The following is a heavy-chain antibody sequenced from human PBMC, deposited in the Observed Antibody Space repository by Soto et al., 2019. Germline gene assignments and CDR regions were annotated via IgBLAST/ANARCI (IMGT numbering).Heavy chain of an antibody. J-gene: IGHJ5*02. CDR2: MYTKERT. Sequence: GPGPGPPSETLSLTCTVSGGSITNYYWSWIRQPAGKGLEWIGRMYTKERTNYTLSFKSRVTMSVDTSKNQFSLKLNAVTAADTAVYYCARDDYKDGGNNWFDPWGQGTLVTVSS. CDR3: ARDDYKDGGNNWFDP. CDR1: GGSITNYY. V-gene: IGHV4-4*07. D-gene: IGHD3-16*01.